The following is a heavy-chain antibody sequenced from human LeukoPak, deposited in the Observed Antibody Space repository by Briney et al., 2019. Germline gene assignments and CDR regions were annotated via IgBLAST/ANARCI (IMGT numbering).Heavy chain of an antibody. D-gene: IGHD2-2*02. J-gene: IGHJ4*02. Sequence: SETLSLTCAVYGGSFSGYYWSWIRQPPGKGLEWIGEINHSGSTNYNPSLKSRVTISVDTSKNQFSLKLSSVTAADTAVYYCARFDTSCYNFDYWGQGTLVTVSS. V-gene: IGHV4-34*01. CDR3: ARFDTSCYNFDY. CDR2: INHSGST. CDR1: GGSFSGYY.